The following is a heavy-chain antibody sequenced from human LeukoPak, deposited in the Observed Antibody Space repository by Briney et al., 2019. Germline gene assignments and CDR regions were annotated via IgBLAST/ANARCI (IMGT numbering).Heavy chain of an antibody. J-gene: IGHJ4*02. CDR2: INPNSGGT. Sequence: GASVKVSCKASGYTFTGYYMHWVRQAPGQGLEWMGRINPNSGGTNYAQKFQGRVTMTRDTSISTAYMELSRLRSDDTAVYYCASVERGSYLIKPFDYWGQGTLVTVSS. V-gene: IGHV1-2*06. CDR3: ASVERGSYLIKPFDY. D-gene: IGHD1-26*01. CDR1: GYTFTGYY.